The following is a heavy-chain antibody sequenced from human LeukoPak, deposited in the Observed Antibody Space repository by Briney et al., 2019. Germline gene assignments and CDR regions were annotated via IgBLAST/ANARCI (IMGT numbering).Heavy chain of an antibody. CDR1: GFTFSHYG. J-gene: IGHJ4*02. CDR2: IWNDGTDK. Sequence: PRGSLRLSCATSGFTFSHYGMHWVRQAPGKGLEWVAVIWNDGTDKYYGDSVKGRFTISRDNSKNTVYLQMNSLRVEDTAVYYCAKDAQRGFDFSNSLESWGQGTLVTDSS. CDR3: AKDAQRGFDFSNSLES. V-gene: IGHV3-33*06. D-gene: IGHD4-11*01.